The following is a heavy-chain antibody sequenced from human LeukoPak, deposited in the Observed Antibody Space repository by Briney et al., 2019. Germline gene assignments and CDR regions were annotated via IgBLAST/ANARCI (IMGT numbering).Heavy chain of an antibody. CDR3: ARQDVEDIVVVPAANSPYYYGMDV. V-gene: IGHV1-69*06. CDR2: HLPIFGTA. D-gene: IGHD2-2*01. CDR1: GDTFSSYA. Sequence: SVKLFCKASGDTFSSYAYRWVREAPGQALEWRGGHLPIFGTANCAQKFQGRVTITADKSTSTAYMELSSLRSEDTAVYHCARQDVEDIVVVPAANSPYYYGMDVWGKGTTVTVSS. J-gene: IGHJ6*04.